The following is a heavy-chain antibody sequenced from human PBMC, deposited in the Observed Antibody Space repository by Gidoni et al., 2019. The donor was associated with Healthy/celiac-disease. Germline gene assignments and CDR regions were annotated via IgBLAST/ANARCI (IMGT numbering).Heavy chain of an antibody. CDR2: ISYDGSNK. V-gene: IGHV3-30*18. Sequence: QVQLVESGGGVVQPGRSLRLSCAASGCTFSSYGMHWVRQAPGKGLEWVAVISYDGSNKYYADSVKGRFTISRDNSKNTLYLQMNSLRAEDTAVYYCAKEKDTAMVLDIWGQGTMVTVSS. J-gene: IGHJ3*02. CDR1: GCTFSSYG. D-gene: IGHD5-18*01. CDR3: AKEKDTAMVLDI.